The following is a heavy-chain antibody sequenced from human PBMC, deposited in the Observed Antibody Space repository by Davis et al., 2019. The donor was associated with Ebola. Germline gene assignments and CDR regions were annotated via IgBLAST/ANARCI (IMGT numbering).Heavy chain of an antibody. Sequence: GGSLKISCAASRFTFSSYTMNWVRQAPGKGLEWLSYISSSSLTTYSADSVKGRFTVSRDNAKNSLYLEMNSLRDEDTAVYYCARLFGVIPVFDYWGQGTLVTVSS. D-gene: IGHD3-3*01. CDR2: ISSSSLTT. CDR3: ARLFGVIPVFDY. V-gene: IGHV3-48*02. J-gene: IGHJ4*02. CDR1: RFTFSSYT.